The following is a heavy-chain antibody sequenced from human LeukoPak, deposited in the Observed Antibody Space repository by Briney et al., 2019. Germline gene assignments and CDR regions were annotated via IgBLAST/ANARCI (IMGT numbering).Heavy chain of an antibody. Sequence: GGSLRLSCAASGFTFTAYVMTWFRQTPGKGLEWVANIHDDGRVTNYVDSVKGRFTISRDNARNSVYLQLNSLRAEDTALYFCARGRGWVDHWGQGTLVTVSS. CDR2: IHDDGRVT. D-gene: IGHD3-16*01. CDR1: GFTFTAYV. V-gene: IGHV3-7*01. CDR3: ARGRGWVDH. J-gene: IGHJ4*02.